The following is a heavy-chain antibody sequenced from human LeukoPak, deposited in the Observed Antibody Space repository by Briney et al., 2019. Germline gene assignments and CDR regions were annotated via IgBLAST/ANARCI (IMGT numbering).Heavy chain of an antibody. D-gene: IGHD2-15*01. V-gene: IGHV4-39*01. CDR2: IYYSGST. J-gene: IGHJ4*02. CDR1: GDSIISSSYY. Sequence: PSETLSLTCSVSGDSIISSSYYWGWVRQPPGKGLEWIGSIYYSGSTYYNPSLKSRVTISVDTSKNQFSLKLSSVTAADTAVYYCAGPGCSGGSCYTTYFDYWGQGTLVTVSS. CDR3: AGPGCSGGSCYTTYFDY.